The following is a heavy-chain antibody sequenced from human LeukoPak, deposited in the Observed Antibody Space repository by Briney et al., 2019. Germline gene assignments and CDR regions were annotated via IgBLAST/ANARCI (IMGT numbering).Heavy chain of an antibody. V-gene: IGHV3-23*01. CDR3: AKVQLGIGVDY. Sequence: GGSLRLSCAASGFTFGSYMMTRVRQAPGRRLEWVSGISDGGSRTYYADSVKGRFTISRDDSKNTLYLQMNSLRAEDTAVYYCAKVQLGIGVDYWGQGTLVTVSS. CDR1: GFTFGSYM. J-gene: IGHJ4*02. CDR2: ISDGGSRT. D-gene: IGHD7-27*01.